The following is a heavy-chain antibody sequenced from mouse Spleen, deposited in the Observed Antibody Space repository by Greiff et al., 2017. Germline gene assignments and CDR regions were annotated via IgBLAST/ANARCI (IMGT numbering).Heavy chain of an antibody. CDR3: ARWGNSLYFDV. D-gene: IGHD2-1*01. CDR2: IYPGSGST. V-gene: IGHV1-77*01. CDR1: GYTFTDYV. J-gene: IGHJ1*01. Sequence: VKVVESGPELVKPGASVKMSCKASGYTFTDYVISWVKQRTGQGLEWIGEIYPGSGSTYYNEKFKGKATLTADKSSNTAYMQLSSLTSEDSAVYFCARWGNSLYFDVWGAGTTVTVSS.